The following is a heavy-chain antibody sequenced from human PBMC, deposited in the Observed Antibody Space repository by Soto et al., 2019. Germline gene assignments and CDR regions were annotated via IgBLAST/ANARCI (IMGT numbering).Heavy chain of an antibody. Sequence: QVQLVESGGGVVQPGRSLRLSCAASGFTFSSYGMHWVRQAPGKGLEWVAVIWYDGSNKYYADSVKGRFTISRDNSKNTLYLQMNSLRAVDTAVYYCARGKHSSGYYGDAFDIWGQGTMVTVSS. CDR2: IWYDGSNK. CDR3: ARGKHSSGYYGDAFDI. J-gene: IGHJ3*02. CDR1: GFTFSSYG. V-gene: IGHV3-33*01. D-gene: IGHD3-22*01.